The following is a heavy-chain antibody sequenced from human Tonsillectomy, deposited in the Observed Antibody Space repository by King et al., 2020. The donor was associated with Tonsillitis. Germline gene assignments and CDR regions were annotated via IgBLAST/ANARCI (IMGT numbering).Heavy chain of an antibody. Sequence: VQLVESGGGVVQPGRSLRLSCAASGFTFSSYGMHWVRQAPGKGLEWVAVIWYDGSNKYYADSVKGRFTISRDKSKNTLYLQMKSLRAEDTAVYYCARDLVGYCSSTSCHHFDYWGQGTLVTVSS. J-gene: IGHJ4*02. D-gene: IGHD2-2*01. V-gene: IGHV3-33*01. CDR2: IWYDGSNK. CDR1: GFTFSSYG. CDR3: ARDLVGYCSSTSCHHFDY.